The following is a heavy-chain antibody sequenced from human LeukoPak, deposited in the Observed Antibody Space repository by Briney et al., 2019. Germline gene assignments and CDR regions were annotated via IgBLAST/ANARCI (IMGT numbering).Heavy chain of an antibody. D-gene: IGHD3-9*01. CDR3: ARHTINYDILTGYYPYYFDY. J-gene: IGHJ4*02. CDR2: IYCSGST. V-gene: IGHV4-39*01. Sequence: SETLSLTCTVSGGSISSSSYYWGWIRQPPGKGLEWIGSIYCSGSTYYNPSLKSRVTISVDTSKNQFSLKLSSVTAADTAVYYCARHTINYDILTGYYPYYFDYWGQGTLVTVSS. CDR1: GGSISSSSYY.